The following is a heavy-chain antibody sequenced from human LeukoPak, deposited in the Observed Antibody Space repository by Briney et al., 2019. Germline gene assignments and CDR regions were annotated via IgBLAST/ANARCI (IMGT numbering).Heavy chain of an antibody. CDR3: ASGDFWSGYHSPSLDY. V-gene: IGHV4-59*01. CDR1: GGSISSYY. Sequence: SETLSLTCTVSGGSISSYYWSWIRQPPGKGLEWIGYIYYSGSTNYNPSLKSRVTISVDTSKNQFSLKLSSVTAADTAVYYCASGDFWSGYHSPSLDYWGQGTLVTVSS. CDR2: IYYSGST. J-gene: IGHJ4*02. D-gene: IGHD3-3*01.